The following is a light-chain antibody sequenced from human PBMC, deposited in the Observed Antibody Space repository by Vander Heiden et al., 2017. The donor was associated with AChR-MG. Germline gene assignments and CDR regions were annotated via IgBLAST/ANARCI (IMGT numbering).Light chain of an antibody. CDR1: VSDVGGYNY. CDR2: DVS. CDR3: SSYTSSSTLVV. Sequence: QSALTQPASVSGSPGQSFTISCTGTVSDVGGYNYVSWYQQHPGKAPKLMIYDVSNRPSGVSNRFSGSKSGNTASLTISGLQAEDEADYYCSSYTSSSTLVVFGTGTKVTVL. J-gene: IGLJ1*01. V-gene: IGLV2-14*03.